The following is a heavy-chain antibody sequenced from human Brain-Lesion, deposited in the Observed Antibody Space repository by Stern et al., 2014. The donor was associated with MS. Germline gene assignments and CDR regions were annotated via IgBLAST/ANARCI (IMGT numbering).Heavy chain of an antibody. Sequence: QMQLVQSGAEVKKPAASVKVSCKTSGYIFTGYYIHWVRQAPGQGLEWMAWINPNTGGTNYAQKFQGRVTMSRDTSISTAYVELSSLTSDDTAVYYCARDQRGITIFGVVTDYYYLGMDVWGQGTTVTVSS. CDR1: GYIFTGYY. D-gene: IGHD3-3*01. J-gene: IGHJ6*02. V-gene: IGHV1-2*02. CDR2: INPNTGGT. CDR3: ARDQRGITIFGVVTDYYYLGMDV.